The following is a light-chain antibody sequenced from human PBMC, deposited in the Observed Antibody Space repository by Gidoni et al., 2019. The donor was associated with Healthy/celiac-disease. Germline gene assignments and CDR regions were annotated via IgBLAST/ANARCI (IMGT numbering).Light chain of an antibody. V-gene: IGKV1-9*01. J-gene: IGKJ4*01. CDR2: SAS. Sequence: DIRLPKSPPLLSASVGDRVTITCRASHGISTCLAWYQQKPGRAPKLLIYSASTLQSGVPSRFSGSGSGTVFTLTISSLQPEDFATYYCQLLNNYLRTFAGGTKVEIK. CDR3: QLLNNYLRT. CDR1: HGISTC.